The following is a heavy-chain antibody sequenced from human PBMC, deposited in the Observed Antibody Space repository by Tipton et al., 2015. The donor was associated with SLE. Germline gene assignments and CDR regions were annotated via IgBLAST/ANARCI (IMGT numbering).Heavy chain of an antibody. CDR2: IYHSGST. CDR3: AKLQLWYFDS. D-gene: IGHD5-18*01. CDR1: GGPITSDNYY. Sequence: TLSLTCTVSGGPITSDNYYWSWIRRPAGKGLEWIGSIYHSGSTYYNPSLKSRVTISVDTSKNQFSLKLSSVTAADTAVYYCAKLQLWYFDSWGQGTLVTVSS. V-gene: IGHV4-39*07. J-gene: IGHJ4*02.